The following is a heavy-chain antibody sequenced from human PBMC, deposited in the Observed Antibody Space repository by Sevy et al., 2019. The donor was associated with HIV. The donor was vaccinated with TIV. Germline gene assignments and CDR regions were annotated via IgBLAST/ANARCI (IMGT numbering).Heavy chain of an antibody. D-gene: IGHD2-15*01. V-gene: IGHV4-34*01. CDR3: ARGHGVVVVAATLFDY. CDR1: GGSFSGYY. CDR2: INHSGST. J-gene: IGHJ4*02. Sequence: SETLSLTCAVYGGSFSGYYWSWIRQPPGKGLEWIGEINHSGSTNYNPSLKSRVTISVDTSKNQFSLKLSSVTAADTAVYYCARGHGVVVVAATLFDYWGQGTLVTVSS.